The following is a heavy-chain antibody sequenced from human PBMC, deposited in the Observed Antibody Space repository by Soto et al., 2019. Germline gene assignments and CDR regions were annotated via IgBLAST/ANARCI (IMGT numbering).Heavy chain of an antibody. J-gene: IGHJ6*03. CDR3: AKDPDLDYMDV. Sequence: GESLKISCAASGFTFSSYAMSWVRQAPGKGLEWVSAISGSGGSTYYADSVKGRFTISRDNSKNTLYLQMNSLRAEDTAVYYCAKDPDLDYMDVWGKGTTVTVSS. V-gene: IGHV3-23*01. CDR2: ISGSGGST. CDR1: GFTFSSYA.